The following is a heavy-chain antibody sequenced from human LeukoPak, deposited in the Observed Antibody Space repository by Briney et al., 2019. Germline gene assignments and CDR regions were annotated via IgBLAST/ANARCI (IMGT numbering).Heavy chain of an antibody. D-gene: IGHD3-10*01. V-gene: IGHV1-69*01. CDR2: IIPIFGTA. J-gene: IGHJ4*02. Sequence: SVKVSCKASGGTFSSYAISWVRQAPGQGLEWMGGIIPIFGTANYAQKFQGRVTITADESTSTAYMELSSLRSEDTAVYYCAKDLTTMVRGVIRPFDYWGQGTLVTVSS. CDR3: AKDLTTMVRGVIRPFDY. CDR1: GGTFSSYA.